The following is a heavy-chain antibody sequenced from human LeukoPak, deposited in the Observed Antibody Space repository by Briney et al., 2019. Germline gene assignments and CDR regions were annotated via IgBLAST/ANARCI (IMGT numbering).Heavy chain of an antibody. CDR3: VREYSGWLAAAGA. Sequence: GGLRLSCAASGFTFKSFRMNWVRQAPDKGLEWVASISSSSNYIYYADSVKGRFTISRDNAKNSLYLQMNSLRAEDTAVYYCVREYSGWLAAAGAWGLGTLVTVSS. CDR1: GFTFKSFR. CDR2: ISSSSNYI. J-gene: IGHJ4*02. D-gene: IGHD6-13*01. V-gene: IGHV3-21*01.